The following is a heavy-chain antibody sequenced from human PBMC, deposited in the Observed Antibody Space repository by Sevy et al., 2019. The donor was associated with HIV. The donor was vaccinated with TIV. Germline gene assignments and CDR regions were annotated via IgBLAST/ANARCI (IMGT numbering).Heavy chain of an antibody. CDR1: GFTFSSYA. V-gene: IGHV3-23*01. CDR2: ISGSGYST. J-gene: IGHJ4*02. Sequence: GGSLRLSCAASGFTFSSYAMTWVRQAPGKGLEWVSGISGSGYSTYYADSVKGRFTISRDNSKNTLYLQMNSLRAEDTAVYYCAKEGGGYNYDSSCLFDYWGQGTLVTVSS. CDR3: AKEGGGYNYDSSCLFDY. D-gene: IGHD3-22*01.